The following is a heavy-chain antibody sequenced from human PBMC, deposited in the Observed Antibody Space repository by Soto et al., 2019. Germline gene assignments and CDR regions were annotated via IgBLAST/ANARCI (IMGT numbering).Heavy chain of an antibody. J-gene: IGHJ3*02. Sequence: SETLSLTCSVSGGSLSTYYWSWIRQPPGKGLEWIGYVYHTGSTNYSPFLKSRVTMSVDTSKNHFSLRLRSGTAADTAVYYCARTQLGSFDIWGQGTMVTVSS. D-gene: IGHD3-16*01. V-gene: IGHV4-59*01. CDR2: VYHTGST. CDR3: ARTQLGSFDI. CDR1: GGSLSTYY.